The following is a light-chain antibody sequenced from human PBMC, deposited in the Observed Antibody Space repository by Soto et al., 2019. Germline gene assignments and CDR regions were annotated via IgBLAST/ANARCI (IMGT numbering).Light chain of an antibody. J-gene: IGKJ1*01. Sequence: EIVMTQSPATLSVSPGERATLSRRASQSVSNNLAWYQQKPGQAPRLLMYDVSNRATGIPARFSGSGSGTDFTLTISSLEPEDLAVYYCQQRSNWPRTFGQGTKVDIK. CDR1: QSVSNN. CDR3: QQRSNWPRT. CDR2: DVS. V-gene: IGKV3-11*01.